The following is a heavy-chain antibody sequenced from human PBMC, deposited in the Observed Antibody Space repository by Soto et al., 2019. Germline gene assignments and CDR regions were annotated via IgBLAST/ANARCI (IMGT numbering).Heavy chain of an antibody. J-gene: IGHJ6*02. Sequence: SETLSLTCAVYGGSFSGYYWSWIRQPPGKGLEWIGEISHSGSTNYNPSLKSRVTISVDTSKNQFSLKLSSVTAADTAVYYCARLRAIAVAGIVLGMDVWGQGTTVTVS. V-gene: IGHV4-34*01. CDR2: ISHSGST. D-gene: IGHD6-19*01. CDR3: ARLRAIAVAGIVLGMDV. CDR1: GGSFSGYY.